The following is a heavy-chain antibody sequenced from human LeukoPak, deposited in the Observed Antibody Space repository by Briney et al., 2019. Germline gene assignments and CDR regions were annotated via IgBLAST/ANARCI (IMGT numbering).Heavy chain of an antibody. V-gene: IGHV1-69*13. CDR1: GGTFSSYP. CDR2: IIPIFGTA. CDR3: ARGGLVGATTNQLLLDY. Sequence: GASVKVSCKASGGTFSSYPVSWVRQAPGQGLEWMGGIIPIFGTANYAQKFQGRVTITADESTSTAYMELSSLRSEDTAVYYCARGGLVGATTNQLLLDYWGQGTLVTVSS. D-gene: IGHD1-26*01. J-gene: IGHJ4*02.